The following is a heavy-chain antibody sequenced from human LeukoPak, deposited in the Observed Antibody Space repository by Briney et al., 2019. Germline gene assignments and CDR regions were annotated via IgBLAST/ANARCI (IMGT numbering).Heavy chain of an antibody. CDR1: GGTVSDYS. CDR3: VRSGYDYDWFDP. V-gene: IGHV1-69*08. J-gene: IGHJ5*02. CDR2: IIPLLGTT. Sequence: SVMVSCKASGGTVSDYSISWVRQAPGQRLEWMGRIIPLLGTTHCAQNFQGRFTMTADKSTTSVYMELSSLRSEDTAVYYCVRSGYDYDWFDPWGQGTLVTVSS. D-gene: IGHD5-12*01.